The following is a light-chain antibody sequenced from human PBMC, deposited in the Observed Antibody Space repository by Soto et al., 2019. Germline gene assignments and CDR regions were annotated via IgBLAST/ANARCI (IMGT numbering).Light chain of an antibody. CDR3: QQYGSSPWT. Sequence: EIVLTQSPGTLSLSPGEIATLSCSASQSVSSSYLAWYQQKPGQAPRLLIHGASSRATGIPDRFSGSGSGTDFTLTISRLEPEDFAVYYCQQYGSSPWTFGQGTKVDIK. J-gene: IGKJ1*01. CDR1: QSVSSSY. CDR2: GAS. V-gene: IGKV3-20*01.